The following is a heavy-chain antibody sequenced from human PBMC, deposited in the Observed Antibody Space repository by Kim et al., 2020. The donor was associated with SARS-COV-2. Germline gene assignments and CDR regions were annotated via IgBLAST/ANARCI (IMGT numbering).Heavy chain of an antibody. CDR3: ARDSSDIVVVSGWFDP. CDR1: GFTFSSYA. V-gene: IGHV3-30-3*01. CDR2: ISYDGSNK. D-gene: IGHD2-15*01. Sequence: GGSLRLSCAASGFTFSSYAMHWVRQAPGKGLEWVAVISYDGSNKYYADSVKGRFTISRDNSKNTLYLQMNSLRAEDTAVYYCARDSSDIVVVSGWFDPWGQGTLVTVSS. J-gene: IGHJ5*02.